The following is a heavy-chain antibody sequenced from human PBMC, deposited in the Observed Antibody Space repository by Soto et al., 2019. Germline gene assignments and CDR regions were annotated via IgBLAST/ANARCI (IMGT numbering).Heavy chain of an antibody. CDR3: ARVRTIFGVVYAFDI. D-gene: IGHD3-3*01. J-gene: IGHJ3*02. CDR1: GGSISSGGYS. CDR2: IYHSGST. Sequence: QLQLQESGSGLVKPSQTLFLTCAVSGGSISSGGYSWSWIRQPPGKGLEWIGYIYHSGSTYYNPSLKSRVTISVDRSKNQFSLKLSSVTAADTAVYYCARVRTIFGVVYAFDIWGQGTMVTVSS. V-gene: IGHV4-30-2*01.